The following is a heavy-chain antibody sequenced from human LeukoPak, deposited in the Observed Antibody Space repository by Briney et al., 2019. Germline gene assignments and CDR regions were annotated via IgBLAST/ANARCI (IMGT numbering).Heavy chain of an antibody. CDR2: IIPIFGTA. CDR3: ARGVAVAVTFDY. J-gene: IGHJ4*02. Sequence: SVKVSCNASGGTFSSYAISWVRQAPGQGLEWMGRIIPIFGTANYAQKFQGRVTITTDESTSTAYMELSSLRSEDTAVYYCARGVAVAVTFDYWGQGTLVTVSS. CDR1: GGTFSSYA. D-gene: IGHD6-19*01. V-gene: IGHV1-69*05.